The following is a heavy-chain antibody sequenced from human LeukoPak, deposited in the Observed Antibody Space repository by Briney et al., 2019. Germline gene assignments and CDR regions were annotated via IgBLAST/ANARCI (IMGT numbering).Heavy chain of an antibody. D-gene: IGHD3-9*01. CDR3: ASSNYDILTGYYRDAFDI. CDR1: GGSISSSSYY. J-gene: IGHJ3*02. V-gene: IGHV4-39*07. Sequence: PSETLSLTCTVSGGSISSSSYYWGWIRQPPGKGLEWIGSIYYSGSTYYNPSLKSRVTISVDTSKNQFSLKLSSVTAADTAVYYCASSNYDILTGYYRDAFDIWGQGTMVTVSS. CDR2: IYYSGST.